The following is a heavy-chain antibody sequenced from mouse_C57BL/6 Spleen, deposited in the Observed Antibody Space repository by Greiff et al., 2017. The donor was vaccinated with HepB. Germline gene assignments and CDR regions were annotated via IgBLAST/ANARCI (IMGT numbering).Heavy chain of an antibody. J-gene: IGHJ3*01. CDR3: ARGDGYLFAY. CDR1: GFTFSDYG. Sequence: EVKLMESGGGLVKPGGSLKLSCAASGFTFSDYGMHWVRQAPEKGLEWVAYISSGSSTIYYADTVKGRFTISRDNAKSTLCLQMTSLRSEDTAMYYCARGDGYLFAYWGQGTLVTVSA. V-gene: IGHV5-17*01. CDR2: ISSGSSTI. D-gene: IGHD2-2*01.